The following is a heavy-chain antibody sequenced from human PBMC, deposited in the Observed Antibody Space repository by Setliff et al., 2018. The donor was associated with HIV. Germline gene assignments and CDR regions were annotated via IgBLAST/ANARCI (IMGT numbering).Heavy chain of an antibody. D-gene: IGHD3-10*01. CDR2: ISRSSTYI. CDR3: ARDRGGYGSGSYYNA. V-gene: IGHV3-21*01. Sequence: GESLKISCAASGFTLSSYAMNWVRQAPGKGLEWVSSISRSSTYIYYADSVKGRFTISRDNAKNSLYLQMNSLRAEDTAVYYCARDRGGYGSGSYYNAWGPGTLVTVSS. J-gene: IGHJ5*02. CDR1: GFTLSSYA.